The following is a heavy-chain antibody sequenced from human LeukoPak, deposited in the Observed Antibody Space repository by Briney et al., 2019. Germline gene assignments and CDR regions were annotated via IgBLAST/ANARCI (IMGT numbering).Heavy chain of an antibody. CDR1: GHTLSDLS. J-gene: IGHJ4*01. V-gene: IGHV1-24*01. Sequence: ASVKVSCKVSGHTLSDLSMQWVRQAPGKGLEWMGGFNPEDAETIYAQKFQGRVTMTEDTSTDTVYMELNSLISDDTAVYYCATPVPHDTSGYYYRFDYWGQEPWSPSPQ. D-gene: IGHD3-22*01. CDR2: FNPEDAET. CDR3: ATPVPHDTSGYYYRFDY.